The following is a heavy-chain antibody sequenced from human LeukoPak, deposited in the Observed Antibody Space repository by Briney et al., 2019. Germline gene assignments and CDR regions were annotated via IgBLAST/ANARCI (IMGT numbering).Heavy chain of an antibody. Sequence: SQTLSLTCAISGDSVSSNTAGWSWIRQSPSRGLEWLGRTYYRSKWYNDDAGSVKSRITINADTAKNQFSLKLSSVTAADTAVYYCAIWGSYRYYYWGQGTLVTVSS. D-gene: IGHD3-16*02. CDR2: TYYRSKWYN. CDR1: GDSVSSNTAG. V-gene: IGHV6-1*01. CDR3: AIWGSYRYYY. J-gene: IGHJ4*02.